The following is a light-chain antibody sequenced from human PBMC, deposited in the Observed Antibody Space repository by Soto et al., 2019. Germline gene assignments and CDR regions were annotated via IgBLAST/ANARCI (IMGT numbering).Light chain of an antibody. CDR3: AAWDGSLCAVL. J-gene: IGLJ2*01. CDR1: RSSIGSNA. CDR2: NNN. Sequence: QSVLTQPPSASGTPGQRVTISCSGSRSSIGSNAVNWYQHIPGTAPKLLIHNNNQRPSGVPDRFSGSKSGTSASLTISGLQSEDEADYYCAAWDGSLCAVLFGGGTKRTVL. V-gene: IGLV1-44*01.